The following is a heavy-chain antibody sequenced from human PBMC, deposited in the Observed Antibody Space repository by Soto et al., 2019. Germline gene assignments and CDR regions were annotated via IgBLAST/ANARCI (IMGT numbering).Heavy chain of an antibody. J-gene: IGHJ4*02. CDR1: GFSLSTNGVG. Sequence: QITLKESGPPLVRPTQTLTLTCTFSGFSLSTNGVGVGWIRQPPGKDLEWLALIYWDDDHRYSPSLKTRLTITKDTSKNQVVLTMTKLDPADTATYYCAREVYYSTYFDSWGQGTLVTVSS. CDR2: IYWDDDH. V-gene: IGHV2-5*02. D-gene: IGHD3-10*01. CDR3: AREVYYSTYFDS.